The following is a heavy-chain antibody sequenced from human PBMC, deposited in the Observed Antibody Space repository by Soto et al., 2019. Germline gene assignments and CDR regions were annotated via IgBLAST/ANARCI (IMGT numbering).Heavy chain of an antibody. J-gene: IGHJ4*02. V-gene: IGHV1-8*01. CDR1: GYTFTSYD. CDR2: MNPNSGNT. Sequence: QVQLVQSGAEVKKPGASVKVSCKASGYTFTSYDINWVRQATGQGLEWMGWMNPNSGNTGYAQKFHGRVTMTRNTSISTAYMELSSLRSEDTAVYYCARGRVVPAAQRRYSYGYGNFDYWGQGTLVTVSS. D-gene: IGHD5-18*01. CDR3: ARGRVVPAAQRRYSYGYGNFDY.